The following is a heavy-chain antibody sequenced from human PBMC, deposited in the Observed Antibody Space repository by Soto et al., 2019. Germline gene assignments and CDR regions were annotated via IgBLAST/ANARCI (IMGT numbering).Heavy chain of an antibody. V-gene: IGHV1-69*02. CDR3: ARNYGDYSFDY. Sequence: QVQLVQSGAEVKKPGSSVKVSCKASGGTFSSYTISWVRQAPGQGLEWMGRIIPILGIANYAQKFQGRVTITADKPTSTAYMELSSLRSEDTAMYYCARNYGDYSFDYWGQGTLVTVSS. D-gene: IGHD4-17*01. J-gene: IGHJ4*02. CDR1: GGTFSSYT. CDR2: IIPILGIA.